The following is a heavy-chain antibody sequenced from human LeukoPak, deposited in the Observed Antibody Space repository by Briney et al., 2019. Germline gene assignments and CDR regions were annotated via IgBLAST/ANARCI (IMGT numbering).Heavy chain of an antibody. D-gene: IGHD1-1*01. Sequence: TGGSLRLSCAASGFTFSSYWMNWVRQAPGKGLEWVANIKQDGSEKNYVDSVKGRFTISRDNAKNSLYLQMNSLRAEDTAVYYCIVFAETADYWGPGTLVTVSS. CDR1: GFTFSSYW. CDR3: IVFAETADY. J-gene: IGHJ4*02. CDR2: IKQDGSEK. V-gene: IGHV3-7*03.